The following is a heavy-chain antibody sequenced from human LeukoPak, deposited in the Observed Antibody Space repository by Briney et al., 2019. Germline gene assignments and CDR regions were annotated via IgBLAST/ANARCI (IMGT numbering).Heavy chain of an antibody. D-gene: IGHD3-9*01. J-gene: IGHJ4*02. CDR2: INHSGST. CDR3: ARQYYDILTGYRSASDY. Sequence: SETLSLTCAVYGGSFSGYYWSWIRQPPGKGLEWFGEINHSGSTNYNPSLKSRVTISVDTSKNQFSLKLSSVTAADTAVYYCARQYYDILTGYRSASDYWGQGTLVTVSS. CDR1: GGSFSGYY. V-gene: IGHV4-34*01.